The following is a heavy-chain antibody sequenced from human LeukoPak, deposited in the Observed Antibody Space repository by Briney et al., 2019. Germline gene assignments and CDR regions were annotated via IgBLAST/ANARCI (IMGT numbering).Heavy chain of an antibody. CDR2: IKNDGSEI. J-gene: IGHJ4*02. CDR3: ATADWFSFDF. V-gene: IGHV3-7*04. D-gene: IGHD3-9*01. CDR1: GFTFSSYW. Sequence: PGGSLRLSCAASGFTFSSYWMSWVRQAPGKGLEWVATIKNDGSEINYVDSVKGRFTISRDNAKNSLYLQMGVLRAEDTAVYFCATADWFSFDFWGQGTLVTVSS.